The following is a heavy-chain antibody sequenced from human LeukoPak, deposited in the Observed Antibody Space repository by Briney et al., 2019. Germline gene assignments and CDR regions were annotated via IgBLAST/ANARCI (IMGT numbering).Heavy chain of an antibody. CDR2: TYYSGSI. V-gene: IGHV4-59*08. CDR1: GASISSYY. D-gene: IGHD3-10*01. Sequence: SETLSLTCTVSGASISSYYWSWIRQPPGKGLEWIGDTYYSGSIKYNPSLKSRVTISVDTSKNQFSLKLNSVTAADTAVYYCARHYGPWGQGTLVTVSS. J-gene: IGHJ5*02. CDR3: ARHYGP.